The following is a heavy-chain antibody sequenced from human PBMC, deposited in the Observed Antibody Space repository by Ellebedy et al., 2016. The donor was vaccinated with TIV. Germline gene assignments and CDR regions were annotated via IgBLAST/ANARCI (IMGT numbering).Heavy chain of an antibody. CDR1: GGTFTNHA. J-gene: IGHJ6*02. V-gene: IGHV1-69*13. CDR2: IIATVGSA. Sequence: ASVKVSCKASGGTFTNHAISWVRLAPGQGPEWMGGIIATVGSADYAQSFQGRLTITADESTSIAHMELSSLRSEDTAVYYRARLGRFGESMPPYYYFPMDVWGQGTTVTVSS. D-gene: IGHD3-10*01. CDR3: ARLGRFGESMPPYYYFPMDV.